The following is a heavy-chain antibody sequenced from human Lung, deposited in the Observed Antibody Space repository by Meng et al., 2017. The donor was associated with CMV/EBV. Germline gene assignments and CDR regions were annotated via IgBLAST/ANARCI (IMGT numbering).Heavy chain of an antibody. CDR1: GFTFSSYS. CDR3: ARGGKGIAARGWFDP. V-gene: IGHV3-21*01. Sequence: SCAASGFTFSSYSMNWVRQAPGKGLEWVSSISSSSSYIYYADSVKGRFTISRDNAKNSLYLQMNSLRAEDTAVYYCARGGKGIAARGWFDPWGQGXLVTVSS. J-gene: IGHJ5*02. CDR2: ISSSSSYI. D-gene: IGHD6-6*01.